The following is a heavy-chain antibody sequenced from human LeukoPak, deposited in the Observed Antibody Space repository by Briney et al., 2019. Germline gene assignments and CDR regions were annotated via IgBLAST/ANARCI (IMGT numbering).Heavy chain of an antibody. CDR2: IRYDGSKK. CDR1: GFTFSTYG. Sequence: PGGSLRLSCAASGFTFSTYGLHWVRQAPGKGLEWVALIRYDGSKKWYADSVKGRLTISRDNSKNTLFLQMNSLRAEDAALYYCAKDRAVMAWYYYYYMDVWGKGTTVAVSS. D-gene: IGHD2-8*01. CDR3: AKDRAVMAWYYYYYMDV. V-gene: IGHV3-30*02. J-gene: IGHJ6*03.